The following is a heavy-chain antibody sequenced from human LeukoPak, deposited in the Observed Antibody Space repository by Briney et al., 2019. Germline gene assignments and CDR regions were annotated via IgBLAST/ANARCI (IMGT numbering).Heavy chain of an antibody. CDR3: ARPKSGSYYPGLDS. CDR2: ISYDGSNK. J-gene: IGHJ4*02. CDR1: GFTFSSYA. V-gene: IGHV3-30*03. Sequence: PGRSLRLSCAASGFTFSSYAMHWVRQAPGKGLEWVTVISYDGSNKYYADSVKGRFTISRDNSHNTLSLQMNSLRAEDTAVYYCARPKSGSYYPGLDSWGQGTLVTVSS. D-gene: IGHD1-26*01.